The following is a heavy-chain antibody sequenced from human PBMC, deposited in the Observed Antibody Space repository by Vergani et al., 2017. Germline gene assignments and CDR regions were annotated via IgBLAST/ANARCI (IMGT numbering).Heavy chain of an antibody. CDR1: GYSFTSYW. D-gene: IGHD3-10*01. V-gene: IGHV5-51*01. CDR2: IYPGDSDT. Sequence: EVQLVPSGAEVKKPGESLTISCKGSGYSFTSYWIGWVRQMPGKGLEWMGIIYPGDSDTRYSPSFQGQVTISADKSISTAYLQWSSLKASDTAMYYCARPRAYGSGTFPFDPWGQGTLVTVSS. CDR3: ARPRAYGSGTFPFDP. J-gene: IGHJ5*02.